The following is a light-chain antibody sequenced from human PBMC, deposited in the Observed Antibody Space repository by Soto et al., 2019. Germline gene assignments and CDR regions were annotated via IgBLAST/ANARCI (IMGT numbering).Light chain of an antibody. Sequence: IQLTQSPSSLSASVGDRGTMTCRASDTISTFLNWYQHKPGKAPRLLISAASRRQSGVPPRFSGSGSGTEFTLTINSLRPEDFASYYCQQSYSSSPITFGPGTRLEIK. CDR1: DTISTF. CDR2: AAS. CDR3: QQSYSSSPIT. V-gene: IGKV1-39*01. J-gene: IGKJ5*01.